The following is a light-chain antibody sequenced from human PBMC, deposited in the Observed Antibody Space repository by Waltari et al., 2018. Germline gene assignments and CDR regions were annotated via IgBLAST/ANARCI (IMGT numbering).Light chain of an antibody. CDR1: PSVFYSSLNKNY. J-gene: IGKJ4*02. CDR2: WAS. V-gene: IGKV4-1*01. CDR3: QQYYSTPE. Sequence: IVMTQSPDSLAVSLGERATLNSNPSPSVFYSSLNKNYLAWYQPKPGQPPKLRIYWASTRQSAVPARFSGSGSWTDCTLTISSLKPEDVAVYYGQQYYSTPEFDGGTKVKV.